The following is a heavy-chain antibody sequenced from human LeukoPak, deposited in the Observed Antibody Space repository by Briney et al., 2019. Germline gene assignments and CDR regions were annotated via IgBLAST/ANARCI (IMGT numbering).Heavy chain of an antibody. Sequence: KPSETLSHACTVSHYSISSGYFWGCIRQPPGKGLEWIGTIYRNGSTYFNPSLKSRVTISVDTSKNKFSLKLSSVTAADTAVYYCARGLLRPAYCGGDCPPRYYYYMDVWGKGTTVTVSS. CDR3: ARGLLRPAYCGGDCPPRYYYYMDV. J-gene: IGHJ6*03. D-gene: IGHD2-21*02. CDR1: HYSISSGYF. CDR2: IYRNGST. V-gene: IGHV4-38-2*02.